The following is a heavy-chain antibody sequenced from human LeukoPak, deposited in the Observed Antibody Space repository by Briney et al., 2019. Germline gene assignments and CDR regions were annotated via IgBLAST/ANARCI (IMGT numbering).Heavy chain of an antibody. J-gene: IGHJ4*02. CDR1: GFTFSSYA. V-gene: IGHV3-23*01. CDR3: AKGYCSSTSCYVGILDY. D-gene: IGHD2-2*01. Sequence: GGSLRLSCAASGFTFSSYAMTWVRQASGKGLEWVSAISGSGGSTYYADSVKGRFTISRDNSKNTLYLQMNSLRAEDTAVYYCAKGYCSSTSCYVGILDYWGQGTLVTVSS. CDR2: ISGSGGST.